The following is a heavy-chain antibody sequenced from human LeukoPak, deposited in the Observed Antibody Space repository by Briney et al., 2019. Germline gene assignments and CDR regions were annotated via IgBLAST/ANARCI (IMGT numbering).Heavy chain of an antibody. CDR2: IDYSGST. J-gene: IGHJ3*02. D-gene: IGHD1-26*01. CDR1: GGTISSYY. V-gene: IGHV4-59*01. CDR3: ARDRRRDLLHAFDI. Sequence: PSETLSLTCTVSGGTISSYYWSWIRQPPGKGLEWIAYIDYSGSTNYNPSLKSRVTISVDASKNQFSLELSSVTAADTAVYYCARDRRRDLLHAFDIWGQGTMVTVSS.